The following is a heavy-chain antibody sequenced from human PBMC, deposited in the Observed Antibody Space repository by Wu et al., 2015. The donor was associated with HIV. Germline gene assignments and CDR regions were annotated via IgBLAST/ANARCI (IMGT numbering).Heavy chain of an antibody. CDR1: GDTFTSYY. V-gene: IGHV1-46*01. J-gene: IGHJ6*02. Sequence: QVQLVQSGAEVKKPGSSVKVSCKASGDTFTSYYMHWVRQAPGQGLEWMGIINPSGGSTSYAQKFQGRVTMTRDTSTSTVYMELSSLRSEDTAVYYCARERLVRGVTKXDYYYYGMDVWGQGTTVTVSS. D-gene: IGHD3-10*01. CDR2: INPSGGST. CDR3: ARERLVRGVTKXDYYYYGMDV.